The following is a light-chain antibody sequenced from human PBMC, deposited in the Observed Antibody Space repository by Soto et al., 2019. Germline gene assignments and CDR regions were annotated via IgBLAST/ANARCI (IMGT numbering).Light chain of an antibody. J-gene: IGLJ7*01. Sequence: QSALTQPASVSGSPGQSITISCTGTSSDVGGYIYVSWYQHHAGKAPKLLLYEVSNRPSGVSNRFSGSKSGDTASLIISGLQAEDEADYYCTSYTSSSTLVFGGGTQLTVL. V-gene: IGLV2-14*01. CDR3: TSYTSSSTLV. CDR2: EVS. CDR1: SSDVGGYIY.